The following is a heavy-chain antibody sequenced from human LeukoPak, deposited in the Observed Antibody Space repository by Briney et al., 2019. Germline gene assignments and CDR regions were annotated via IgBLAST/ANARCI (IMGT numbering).Heavy chain of an antibody. D-gene: IGHD6-13*01. V-gene: IGHV4-34*01. CDR3: ARLEQQLVLHFDY. J-gene: IGHJ4*02. CDR1: GGSFSGYY. CDR2: INHSGST. Sequence: PSETLSLTCAVYGGSFSGYYWSWIRQPPGKGLEWIGEINHSGSTNYNPSLKSRVTISVDTSKNQFSPKLSSVTAADTAVYYCARLEQQLVLHFDYWGQGTLVTVSS.